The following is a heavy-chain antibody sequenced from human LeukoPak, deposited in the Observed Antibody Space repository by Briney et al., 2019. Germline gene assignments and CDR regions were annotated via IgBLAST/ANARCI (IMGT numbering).Heavy chain of an antibody. CDR1: VFTLSSYA. CDR2: ISGSGSST. D-gene: IGHD2-2*01. Sequence: GGSLRLSCAASVFTLSSYAMSWVPQAPGKGLEWVSAISGSGSSTYYADSVKGRFTTSRDNSKNSLYLQMNSLRAEDTAVYYCAISRVVPAASPFDYWGQGTLVTVSS. CDR3: AISRVVPAASPFDY. V-gene: IGHV3-23*01. J-gene: IGHJ4*02.